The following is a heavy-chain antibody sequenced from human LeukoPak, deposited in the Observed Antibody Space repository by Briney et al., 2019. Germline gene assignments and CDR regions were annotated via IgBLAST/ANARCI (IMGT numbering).Heavy chain of an antibody. J-gene: IGHJ6*03. V-gene: IGHV5-51*01. CDR2: IYPGDSDT. CDR1: GYSFTSYW. Sequence: GESLKISCKGSGYSFTSYWIGWVRQMPGKGLEWMGIIYPGDSDTRYSPSFQGQVTISADKSISTAYLQWSSLKASDTAMYYCARSYYYGSGSYYAYYYYVDVWGKGTTVTVSS. D-gene: IGHD3-10*01. CDR3: ARSYYYGSGSYYAYYYYVDV.